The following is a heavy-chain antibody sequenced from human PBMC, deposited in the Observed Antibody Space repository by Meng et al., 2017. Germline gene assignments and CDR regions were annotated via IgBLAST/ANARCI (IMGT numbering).Heavy chain of an antibody. D-gene: IGHD1-26*01. V-gene: IGHV1-2*02. CDR1: VYTLPASY. Sequence: QLRRVKSGTEGRKPGASVNVSGMASVYTLPASYMHWVRQAPGQGLEGMGWINPNSGGTNYAQKFQGRVTMTRDTSISTAYMELSRLRSDDTAVYYCARIPDSGKSGSWGQGTLVTVSS. J-gene: IGHJ4*02. CDR2: INPNSGGT. CDR3: ARIPDSGKSGS.